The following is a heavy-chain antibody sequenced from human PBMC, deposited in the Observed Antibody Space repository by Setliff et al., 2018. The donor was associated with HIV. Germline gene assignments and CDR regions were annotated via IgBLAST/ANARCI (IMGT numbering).Heavy chain of an antibody. V-gene: IGHV4-30-2*01. CDR2: IYYNGNA. D-gene: IGHD3-3*01. J-gene: IGHJ4*02. Sequence: SETLSLTCAVSGGSMRSSGYSWTWIRQAPGKGLEWVGYIYYNGNAYYNPSLKSRVTISVDTSKNQFSLNLTSVTAADTAVYYCAGGYYNFWSGPPFYWGQGTLVTVSS. CDR3: AGGYYNFWSGPPFY. CDR1: GGSMRSSGYS.